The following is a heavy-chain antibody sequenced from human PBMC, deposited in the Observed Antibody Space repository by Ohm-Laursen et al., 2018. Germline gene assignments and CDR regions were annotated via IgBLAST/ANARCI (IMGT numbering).Heavy chain of an antibody. D-gene: IGHD2-15*01. Sequence: SETLSLTCSAYGGSFSGYYWSWIRQPPGRGLEWIGEINHSGSTNYNPSPKSRATISVDTSKNQFSLKLSSVTAADTAVYYCAATVVVVAATYFDYWGQGTLVTVSS. CDR1: GGSFSGYY. J-gene: IGHJ4*02. CDR2: INHSGST. CDR3: AATVVVVAATYFDY. V-gene: IGHV4-34*01.